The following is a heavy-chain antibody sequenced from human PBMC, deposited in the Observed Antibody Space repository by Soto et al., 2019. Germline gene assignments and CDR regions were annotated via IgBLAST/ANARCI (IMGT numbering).Heavy chain of an antibody. V-gene: IGHV4-59*01. D-gene: IGHD3-9*01. CDR2: IYYSGST. CDR3: ARGGYYDILTGTSYGMDV. CDR1: GGSISGYY. Sequence: SETLSLTCTVSGGSISGYYWSWIRQPPGKGLEWIGYIYYSGSTNYNPSLKSRVTISVDTSKNQFSLKLSSVTAADTAVYYCARGGYYDILTGTSYGMDVWGQGNTVTVSS. J-gene: IGHJ6*02.